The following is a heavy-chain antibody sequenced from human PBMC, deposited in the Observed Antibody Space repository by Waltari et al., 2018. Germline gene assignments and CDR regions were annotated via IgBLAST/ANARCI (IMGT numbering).Heavy chain of an antibody. Sequence: QVQLQESGPGLVKPSGTLSLTCAVSGGSISSGNWWSWVRQPPGKGLEWIGEIYRSGRTGYNPSLKSRVTIAVDKSKNQFSRKLSSVTAADTAVYYCARGKRPDYDFWSGYGLFDYWGQGTLVTVSS. V-gene: IGHV4-4*02. CDR1: GGSISSGNW. CDR3: ARGKRPDYDFWSGYGLFDY. CDR2: IYRSGRT. J-gene: IGHJ4*02. D-gene: IGHD3-3*01.